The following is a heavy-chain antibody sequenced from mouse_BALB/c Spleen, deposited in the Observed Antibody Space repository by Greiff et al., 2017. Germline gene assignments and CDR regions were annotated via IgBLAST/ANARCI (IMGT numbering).Heavy chain of an antibody. D-gene: IGHD2-4*01. Sequence: QVQLKQSGAELARPGASVKLSCKASGYTFTSYWMQWVKQRPGQGLEWIGAIYPGDGDTRYTQKFKGKATLTADKSSSTAYMQLSSLASEDSAVYYCARSGYYDYDGFAYWGQGTLVTVSA. V-gene: IGHV1-87*01. CDR3: ARSGYYDYDGFAY. CDR1: GYTFTSYW. CDR2: IYPGDGDT. J-gene: IGHJ3*01.